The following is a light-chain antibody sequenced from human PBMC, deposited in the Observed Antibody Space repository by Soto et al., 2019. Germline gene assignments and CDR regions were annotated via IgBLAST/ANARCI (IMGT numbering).Light chain of an antibody. CDR1: QTVSGRY. CDR3: QQYGSPWT. CDR2: GAS. V-gene: IGKV3-20*01. J-gene: IGKJ1*01. Sequence: EIVLTQSPDILSVSPGERATLSCRASQTVSGRYVAWYQQKPGQAPRLLIYGASTRATGIPDRFSGSGPGSGSGTDFTLTISRLEPEDFAVYYCQQYGSPWTFGRGTKVEIK.